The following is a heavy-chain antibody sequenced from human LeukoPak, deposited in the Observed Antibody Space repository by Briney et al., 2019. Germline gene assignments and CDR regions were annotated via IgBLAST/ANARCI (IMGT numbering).Heavy chain of an antibody. CDR3: ARDQYCSGGGCYPRIDY. CDR2: IYYSGST. J-gene: IGHJ4*02. Sequence: SETLSLTCTVSGGSISSYYWSWIRQPPGKGLEWIGYIYYSGSTNYNPSLKSRVTMSVDTSKNQFSLNLSSVTAADTAVYYCARDQYCSGGGCYPRIDYWGQGILVTVSS. V-gene: IGHV4-59*12. D-gene: IGHD2-15*01. CDR1: GGSISSYY.